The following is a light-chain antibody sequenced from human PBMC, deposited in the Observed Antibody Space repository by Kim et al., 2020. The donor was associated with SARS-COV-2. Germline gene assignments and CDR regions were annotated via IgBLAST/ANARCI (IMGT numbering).Light chain of an antibody. CDR3: HQYAFLYT. V-gene: IGKV3-20*01. CDR2: DAS. CDR1: QTVRSNY. Sequence: EIVLTQSPGTLSLSPGERATLSCRADQTVRSNYLAWYQQKPGQAPRLLIYDASRRPTGIPDRFSGSGSGSDFTLTISRLEPEDSAVYYCHQYAFLYTFGQGPKLEI. J-gene: IGKJ2*01.